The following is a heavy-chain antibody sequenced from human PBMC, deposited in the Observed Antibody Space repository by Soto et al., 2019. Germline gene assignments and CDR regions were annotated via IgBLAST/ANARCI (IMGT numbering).Heavy chain of an antibody. J-gene: IGHJ4*02. CDR1: GGSISSYY. D-gene: IGHD3-16*01. Sequence: QVQLQESGPGLVKPSETLSLTCTVSGGSISSYYWSWIRQPPGKGLEWIGYIYYSGSTNYNPSLKSRVTISVDTSKNQFSPELSSVTAADTAVYYCARERGTVGDFDYWGQGTLVTVSS. CDR2: IYYSGST. CDR3: ARERGTVGDFDY. V-gene: IGHV4-59*01.